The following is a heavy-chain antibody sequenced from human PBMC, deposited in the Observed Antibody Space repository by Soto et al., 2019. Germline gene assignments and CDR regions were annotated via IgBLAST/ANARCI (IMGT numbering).Heavy chain of an antibody. CDR2: ISAYNGNT. CDR1: GYTFTSYG. D-gene: IGHD3-22*01. Sequence: ASVKVSCKASGYTFTSYGISWVRQAPGQGLEWMGWISAYNGNTNYAQKLQGRVTMTTDTSTSTAYMELRSLRSDDTAVYYCAVVYYYDSSGERSYYFDYWGQGTLVTVSS. V-gene: IGHV1-18*01. J-gene: IGHJ4*02. CDR3: AVVYYYDSSGERSYYFDY.